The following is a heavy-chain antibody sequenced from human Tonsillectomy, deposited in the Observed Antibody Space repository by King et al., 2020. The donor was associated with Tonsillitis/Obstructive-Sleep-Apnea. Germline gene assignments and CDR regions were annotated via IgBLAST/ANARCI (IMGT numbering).Heavy chain of an antibody. Sequence: VQLVQSGGGLVQPGGSLRLSCAASGFSLRDYWMTWVRQAPGRGLEWVTNIKQDGNEKHYVDSVKGRFTISRDNAETSLYLQMNSLRAEDTAVYYCGRDGGYRIDYWGQGTLVTVSS. CDR2: IKQDGNEK. J-gene: IGHJ4*02. CDR1: GFSLRDYW. D-gene: IGHD5-12*01. CDR3: GRDGGYRIDY. V-gene: IGHV3-7*01.